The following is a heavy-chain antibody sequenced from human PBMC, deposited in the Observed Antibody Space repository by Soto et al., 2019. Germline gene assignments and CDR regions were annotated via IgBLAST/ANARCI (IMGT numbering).Heavy chain of an antibody. V-gene: IGHV3-23*01. CDR2: ISGSGGST. D-gene: IGHD3-3*01. J-gene: IGHJ6*02. CDR3: AKDGALSHLGGSGSYYDFWSGYYTDYYYGMDV. CDR1: GFTFSSYA. Sequence: HPGGSLRLSCAASGFTFSSYAMSWVRQAPGKGLEWVSAISGSGGSTYYADSVKGRFTISRDNSKNTLYLQMNSLRAEDTAVYYCAKDGALSHLGGSGSYYDFWSGYYTDYYYGMDVWGQGTTVTVSS.